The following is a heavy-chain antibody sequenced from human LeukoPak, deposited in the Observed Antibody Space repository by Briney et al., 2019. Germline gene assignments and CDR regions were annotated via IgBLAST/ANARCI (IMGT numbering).Heavy chain of an antibody. CDR3: ARAITMIVVVGFDY. D-gene: IGHD3-22*01. J-gene: IGHJ4*02. Sequence: PGGSLRLSCAASGFTFSSYWMSWVRQAPGKGLEWVANIKQDGSEKYYVDSVKGRFTISRDNAKNSLYLQMNSLRAEDTAVYYCARAITMIVVVGFDYWGQGTLVTVSS. CDR2: IKQDGSEK. V-gene: IGHV3-7*01. CDR1: GFTFSSYW.